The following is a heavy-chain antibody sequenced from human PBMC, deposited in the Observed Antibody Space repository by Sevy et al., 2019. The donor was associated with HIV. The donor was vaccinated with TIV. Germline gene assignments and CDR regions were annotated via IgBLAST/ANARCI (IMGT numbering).Heavy chain of an antibody. V-gene: IGHV3-74*03. CDR2: INSDGSST. CDR1: GFSFSIYW. Sequence: GGSLRLSCAASGFSFSIYWMHWVRQVPGKGLVWVSRINSDGSSTTYADSVKGRFTFSRDNAKNTLFLQMNSLRVEDTAMYYCVREGVGGYSYGFDYWGHGTLVTVSS. CDR3: VREGVGGYSYGFDY. D-gene: IGHD5-18*01. J-gene: IGHJ4*01.